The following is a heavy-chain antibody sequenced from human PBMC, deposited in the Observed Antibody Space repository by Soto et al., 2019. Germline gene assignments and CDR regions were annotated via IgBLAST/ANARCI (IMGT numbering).Heavy chain of an antibody. D-gene: IGHD6-13*01. Sequence: QVQLVQSGAEVKNPGASVKVSCKASGYTFISYYMHWVRQAPGQGLEWMGMINPSGGRTTYSQQFQGRGTITGDTSTTTIYMELSSLTSEDTAVYYCARAAASGNGRRVDVWGQGTSVTVAS. J-gene: IGHJ6*02. CDR2: INPSGGRT. V-gene: IGHV1-46*01. CDR1: GYTFISYY. CDR3: ARAAASGNGRRVDV.